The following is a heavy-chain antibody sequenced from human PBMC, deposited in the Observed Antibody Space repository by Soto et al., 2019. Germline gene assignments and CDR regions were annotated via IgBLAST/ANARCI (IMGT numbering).Heavy chain of an antibody. CDR1: GFAFNTYS. D-gene: IGHD3-9*01. J-gene: IGHJ6*03. Sequence: EVQLVESGGGLVKPGGSLRLSCTASGFAFNTYSMNWVRQAPGKGLEWVSSSHEDSTYIYYAESLRGRITISRDNAKDSLFLQMNSLRPDDTAVYFCVRDLGRYFRSGYMDLWGDGATVTVSS. CDR3: VRDLGRYFRSGYMDL. V-gene: IGHV3-21*02. CDR2: SHEDSTYI.